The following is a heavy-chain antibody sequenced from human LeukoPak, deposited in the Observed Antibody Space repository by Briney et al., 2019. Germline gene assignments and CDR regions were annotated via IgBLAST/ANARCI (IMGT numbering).Heavy chain of an antibody. V-gene: IGHV3-7*01. CDR2: IKENGNEQ. CDR3: ARGPGDFDASDI. CDR1: GFTFTGYW. J-gene: IGHJ3*02. Sequence: GGSLRLSCEASGFTFTGYWMSWVRQAPGKGPEWVARIKENGNEQYYADSVKGRFTISRDNVKQSLGLQMNSLRVEDTAVYYCARGPGDFDASDIWGQGTMVTVSS. D-gene: IGHD1-14*01.